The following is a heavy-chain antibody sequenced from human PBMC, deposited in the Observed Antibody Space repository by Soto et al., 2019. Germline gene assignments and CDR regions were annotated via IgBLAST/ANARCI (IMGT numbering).Heavy chain of an antibody. J-gene: IGHJ6*02. D-gene: IGHD3-10*01. V-gene: IGHV4-31*03. CDR3: AREFPPEFRRTHPSYYYYYGMDV. Sequence: QVQLQESGPGLVKPSQTLSLTCTVSGGSISSGGYYWSWIRQHPGKGLEWIGYIYYSGSTYYNPSLKSRVTISVDTSKNQFSLKLSSVTAADTAVYYCAREFPPEFRRTHPSYYYYYGMDVWGQGTTVTVSS. CDR2: IYYSGST. CDR1: GGSISSGGYY.